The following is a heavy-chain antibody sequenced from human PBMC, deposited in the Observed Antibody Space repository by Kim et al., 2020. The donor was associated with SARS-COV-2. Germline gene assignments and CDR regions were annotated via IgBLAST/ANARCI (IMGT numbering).Heavy chain of an antibody. D-gene: IGHD1-26*01. Sequence: IYAQKFQGRVTMTEDTSTDTAYMELSSLRSEDTAVYYCATEVVGATGLDYWGQGTLVTVSS. V-gene: IGHV1-24*01. CDR3: ATEVVGATGLDY. J-gene: IGHJ4*02.